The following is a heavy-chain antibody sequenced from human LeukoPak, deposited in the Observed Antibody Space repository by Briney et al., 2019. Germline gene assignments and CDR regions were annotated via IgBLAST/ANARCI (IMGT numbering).Heavy chain of an antibody. CDR3: ARGLRVAAAGRFDP. Sequence: GASVKVSCTASGYTFTSYDINWVRQAPGQGLEWMGWMNPNSGNTGYAQKFQGRVTMTRNTSISTAYMELSSLRSEDTAVYYCARGLRVAAAGRFDPWGQGTLVTVSS. J-gene: IGHJ5*02. V-gene: IGHV1-8*01. CDR1: GYTFTSYD. D-gene: IGHD6-13*01. CDR2: MNPNSGNT.